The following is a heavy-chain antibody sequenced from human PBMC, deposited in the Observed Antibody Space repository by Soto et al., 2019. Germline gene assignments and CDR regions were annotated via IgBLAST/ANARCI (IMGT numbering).Heavy chain of an antibody. V-gene: IGHV3-30*03. CDR2: ISYDGSDK. D-gene: IGHD4-17*01. J-gene: IGHJ4*02. CDR3: ASPRDYGDRQGLDY. Sequence: QVQLVESGGGVVQPGRSLRLSCAASGFTFSNYGMHWVRQAPGKGLEWVAVISYDGSDKYYAGSVKGRFTISRDNSKNTLYLQMNSLRAEDAAVYCWASPRDYGDRQGLDYWGEATVVTASS. CDR1: GFTFSNYG.